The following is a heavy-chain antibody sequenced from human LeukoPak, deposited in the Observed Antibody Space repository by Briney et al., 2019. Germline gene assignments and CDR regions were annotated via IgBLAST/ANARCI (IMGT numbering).Heavy chain of an antibody. CDR2: IYPGDSDT. J-gene: IGHJ4*02. V-gene: IGHV5-51*01. D-gene: IGHD2-15*01. CDR1: GYSFTNSW. CDR3: ALSLYCSGGSCSRGGGVY. Sequence: GESLKISCQGSGYSFTNSWIGWVRQMPGKGLEWMGIIYPGDSDTRYSPSFQGQVTISADKSISTAYLQWSSLKASDTAMYYCALSLYCSGGSCSRGGGVYWGQGTLVTVSS.